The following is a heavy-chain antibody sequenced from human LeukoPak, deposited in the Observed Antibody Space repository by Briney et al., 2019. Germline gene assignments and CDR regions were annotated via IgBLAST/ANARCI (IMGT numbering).Heavy chain of an antibody. CDR2: IIPIFGTA. CDR1: GGTFSSYA. Sequence: ASVKVSCKASGGTFSSYAISWVRQAPGQGLEWMGGIIPIFGTANYAQKLQGRVTITADESTSTAYMELSSLRSEDTAVYYCARGGYDSLYYYYMDVWGKGTTVTISS. CDR3: ARGGYDSLYYYYMDV. J-gene: IGHJ6*03. V-gene: IGHV1-69*13. D-gene: IGHD5-12*01.